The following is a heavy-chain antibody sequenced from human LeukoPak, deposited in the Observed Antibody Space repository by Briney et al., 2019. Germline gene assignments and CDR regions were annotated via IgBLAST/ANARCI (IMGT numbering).Heavy chain of an antibody. V-gene: IGHV4-30-4*07. Sequence: SQTLSLTCAVSGGSISSGGYSWSWIRQPPGKGLEWIGYIYYSGSTYYNPSLKSRVTISVDTFKNQFSLKLSSVTAADAAVYYCACPSGNHLYSFDYWGQGTLVTVSS. CDR3: ACPSGNHLYSFDY. D-gene: IGHD1-14*01. CDR1: GGSISSGGYS. J-gene: IGHJ4*02. CDR2: IYYSGST.